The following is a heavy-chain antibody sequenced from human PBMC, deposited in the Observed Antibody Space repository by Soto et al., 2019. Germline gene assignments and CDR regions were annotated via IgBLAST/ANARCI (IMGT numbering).Heavy chain of an antibody. D-gene: IGHD2-15*01. CDR1: GYTFTSYD. Sequence: ASVKVSCKASGYTFTSYDINWVRQATGQGLEWMGWMNPNSGNTGYAQKFQGRVTMTRNTSISTAYMELSSLRSEDTAVYYCARGHCSGGSCYLPDDAFDIWGQGTMVTVSS. J-gene: IGHJ3*02. CDR2: MNPNSGNT. V-gene: IGHV1-8*01. CDR3: ARGHCSGGSCYLPDDAFDI.